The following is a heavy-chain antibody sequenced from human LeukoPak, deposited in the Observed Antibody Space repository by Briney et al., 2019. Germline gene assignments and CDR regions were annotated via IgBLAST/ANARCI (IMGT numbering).Heavy chain of an antibody. V-gene: IGHV3-23*01. CDR3: AKFSASPYFDY. Sequence: GGSLRLSCAASGFTFSSYGMSWVRQAPGKGLEWVSSISSSSSYIYYADSVKGRFTISRDNSKNTLYLQMNSLRAEDTAVYYCAKFSASPYFDYWGQGTLVTASS. J-gene: IGHJ4*02. CDR2: ISSSSSYI. CDR1: GFTFSSYG.